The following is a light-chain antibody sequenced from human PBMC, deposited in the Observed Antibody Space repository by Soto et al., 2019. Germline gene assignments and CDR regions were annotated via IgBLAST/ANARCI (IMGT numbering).Light chain of an antibody. CDR3: QQYGGSTRT. V-gene: IGKV3-20*01. CDR2: GAS. J-gene: IGKJ1*01. CDR1: QSVTKS. Sequence: EIVLTQSPGTLSLSPGERATLSCRASQSVTKSLAWYQQKPGQAPRLLIYGASSRATSIPDRFSGSGSGTDFTLTISRLEPEDLAVYYCQQYGGSTRTFGQGTKVE.